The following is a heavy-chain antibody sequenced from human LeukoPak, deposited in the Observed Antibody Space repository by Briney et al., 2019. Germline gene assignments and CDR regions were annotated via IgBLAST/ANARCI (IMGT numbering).Heavy chain of an antibody. J-gene: IGHJ3*02. CDR3: ASSLAVSSSWSPDCFDI. CDR1: GDSVSSNSAT. D-gene: IGHD6-13*01. CDR2: TYYKSKLYN. Sequence: SRTLSLTFAISGDSVSSNSATWNWIRQSPSRGLEWLGRTYYKSKLYNDYAVSVTSRITINPDTYKSQFSLQLNSVTPEDTAVYYRASSLAVSSSWSPDCFDIWGQGTMVTVSS. V-gene: IGHV6-1*01.